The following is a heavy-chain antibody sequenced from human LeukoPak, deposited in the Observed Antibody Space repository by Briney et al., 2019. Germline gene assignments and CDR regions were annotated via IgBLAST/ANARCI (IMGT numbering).Heavy chain of an antibody. Sequence: GGSLRLSCAASGFTFSHYGMHGGRQTPGEGLGGGAVIWSDGIDKYYAKSVKGRFTISRDNSKNSLFLQMNSLRAEDTAVYYCAKDAQRGFDYSNSLQNWGQGILVTVSS. CDR1: GFTFSHYG. D-gene: IGHD4-11*01. CDR2: IWSDGIDK. V-gene: IGHV3-33*06. CDR3: AKDAQRGFDYSNSLQN. J-gene: IGHJ1*01.